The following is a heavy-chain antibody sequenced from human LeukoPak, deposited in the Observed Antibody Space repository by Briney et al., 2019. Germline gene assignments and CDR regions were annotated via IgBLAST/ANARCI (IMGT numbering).Heavy chain of an antibody. D-gene: IGHD5-12*01. CDR3: AKFRASVAII. CDR2: MTAYNANT. CDR1: GYTFTSYG. J-gene: IGHJ4*02. V-gene: IGHV1-18*01. Sequence: ASVKVSCKASGYTFTSYGISWVRQAPGQKLEWMGWMTAYNANTNYAQKLQGRVTMTTDTSTSTAYMELRSLRSDDTAVYYCAKFRASVAIIWGQGTLVTVSS.